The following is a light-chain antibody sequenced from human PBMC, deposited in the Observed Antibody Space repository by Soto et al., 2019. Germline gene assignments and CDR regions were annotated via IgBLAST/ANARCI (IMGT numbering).Light chain of an antibody. CDR1: QSVSNK. CDR2: GAS. CDR3: QHYNDWTPTWT. V-gene: IGKV3-15*01. J-gene: IGKJ1*01. Sequence: EIVMTQSPATLSVSPGERATLSCRASQSVSNKLAWYQQKPGQAPRVLIFGASTRATGIPARFSGSGSGTEFTLTISSLQSEDFAVYYCQHYNDWTPTWTFGQGTSVEIK.